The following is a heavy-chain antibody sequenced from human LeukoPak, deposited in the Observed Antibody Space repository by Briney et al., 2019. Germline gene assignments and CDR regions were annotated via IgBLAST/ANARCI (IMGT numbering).Heavy chain of an antibody. CDR1: GYSISSGYY. Sequence: PSETLSLTCAVSGYSISSGYYWGWIRQPPGKGLEWIGSIYHSGSTYSNPSLKSRVTISVDTSKNQFSLKLSSVTAADTAVYYCARHYPRYSYGPAVDYWGQGTLVTVSS. V-gene: IGHV4-38-2*01. J-gene: IGHJ4*02. CDR2: IYHSGST. CDR3: ARHYPRYSYGPAVDY. D-gene: IGHD5-18*01.